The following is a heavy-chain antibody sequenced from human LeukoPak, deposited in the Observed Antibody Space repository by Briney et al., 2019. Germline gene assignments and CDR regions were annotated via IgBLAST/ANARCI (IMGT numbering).Heavy chain of an antibody. CDR3: ARGPRITMVRGVIKKTYYFDY. J-gene: IGHJ4*02. CDR2: MNPNSGNT. D-gene: IGHD3-10*01. Sequence: ASVKVSCKASGYTFTSYDINWMRQATRQGLEWMGWMNPNSGNTGYAQKFQGRVTMTRNTSISTAYMELSSLRSEDTAVYYCARGPRITMVRGVIKKTYYFDYWGQGTLVTVSS. V-gene: IGHV1-8*01. CDR1: GYTFTSYD.